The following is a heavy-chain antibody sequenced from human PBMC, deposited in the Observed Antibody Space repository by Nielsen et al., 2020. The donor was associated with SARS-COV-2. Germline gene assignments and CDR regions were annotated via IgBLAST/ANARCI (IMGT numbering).Heavy chain of an antibody. CDR1: GYTFTVFG. V-gene: IGHV1-18*04. Sequence: ASVKVSCKASGYTFTVFGISWVRQAPGQGLEWMGWSSSYNANTNYAEKFQGRATMTTDTSTSTAYMELRSLRSDDTAVYYCASRYDDSVLAAFDIWGQGTMVTVSS. CDR3: ASRYDDSVLAAFDI. D-gene: IGHD4-17*01. J-gene: IGHJ3*02. CDR2: SSSYNANT.